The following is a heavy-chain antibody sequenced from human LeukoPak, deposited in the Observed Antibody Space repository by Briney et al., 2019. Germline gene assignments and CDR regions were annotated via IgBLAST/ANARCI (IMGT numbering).Heavy chain of an antibody. J-gene: IGHJ4*02. CDR2: INHSGST. D-gene: IGHD6-13*01. CDR1: GGSFSGYY. V-gene: IGHV4-34*01. CDR3: ARDSSSAEDY. Sequence: PSETLSLTCAVYGGSFSGYYWSWIRQPPGKGLEWIGEINHSGSTNYSPSLKSRVTISVDTSKNQFSLKLSSVTAADTAVYYCARDSSSAEDYWGQGTLVTVSS.